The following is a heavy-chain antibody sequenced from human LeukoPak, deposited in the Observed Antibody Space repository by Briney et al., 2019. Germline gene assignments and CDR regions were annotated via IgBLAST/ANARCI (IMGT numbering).Heavy chain of an antibody. CDR3: ATLAWYCNGDCSYFDS. CDR1: GFTFSSYA. D-gene: IGHD2-21*02. CDR2: FSGSGGNT. J-gene: IGHJ4*02. Sequence: GGSLRLSCAASGFTFSSYAMSWVRQAPGKGLEWVSTFSGSGGNTYYADSVKGRFTISRDNGRNSVYLQMNNMRVEDTAVYYCATLAWYCNGDCSYFDSWGQGALVTVSS. V-gene: IGHV3-23*01.